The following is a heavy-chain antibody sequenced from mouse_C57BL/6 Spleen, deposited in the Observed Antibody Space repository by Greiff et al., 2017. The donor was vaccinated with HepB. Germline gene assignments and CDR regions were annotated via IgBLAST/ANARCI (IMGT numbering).Heavy chain of an antibody. J-gene: IGHJ4*01. V-gene: IGHV5-4*01. CDR2: ISDGGSYT. CDR3: ARDPISIITTVVATDYYAMDY. Sequence: EVKLMESGGGLVKPGGSLKLSCAASGFTFSSYAMSWVRQTPEKRLEWVATISDGGSYTYYPDNVKGRFTISRDNAKNNLYLQMSHLKSEDTAMYYCARDPISIITTVVATDYYAMDYWGQGTSVTVPS. CDR1: GFTFSSYA. D-gene: IGHD1-1*01.